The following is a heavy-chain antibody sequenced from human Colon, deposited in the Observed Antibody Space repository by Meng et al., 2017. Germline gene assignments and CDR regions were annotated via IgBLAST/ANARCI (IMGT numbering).Heavy chain of an antibody. V-gene: IGHV3-23*01. CDR2: ISDGGIDT. CDR3: ARRIEAVGIRCFDL. J-gene: IGHJ2*01. CDR1: GFTFSRYA. D-gene: IGHD6-13*01. Sequence: EVQLLESGGGLVQPGGSLRLSCAASGFTFSRYAMSWVRQAPGKGLEWVSAISDGGIDTFYADSVKGRFTISRDNSRNALYLQVDSLRVEDTALYYCARRIEAVGIRCFDLWGCGTLVTVSS.